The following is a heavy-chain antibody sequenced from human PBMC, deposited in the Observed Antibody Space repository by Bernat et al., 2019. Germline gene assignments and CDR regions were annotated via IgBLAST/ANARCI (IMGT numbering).Heavy chain of an antibody. D-gene: IGHD2-21*02. J-gene: IGHJ5*02. Sequence: QVQLVQSGAEVKKPGASVKVSCKASGYTFTGYYMHWVRQAPGQGLEWMGWINPNSGGTNYAQKFQGRVTITADESTSTAYMELSSLRSEDTAVYYCASEGCGGDCRGGWFDPWGQGTLVTVSS. CDR2: INPNSGGT. V-gene: IGHV1-2*02. CDR1: GYTFTGYY. CDR3: ASEGCGGDCRGGWFDP.